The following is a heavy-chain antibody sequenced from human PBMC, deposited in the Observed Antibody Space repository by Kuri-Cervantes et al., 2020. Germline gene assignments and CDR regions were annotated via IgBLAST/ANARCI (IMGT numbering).Heavy chain of an antibody. J-gene: IGHJ3*02. Sequence: SETLSLTCTVSGGSISSSSYYWGWIRQPPGKGLEWIGSIYYSGSTNHNPSLKSRVTISVDTSKNQFSLKLSSVTAADTAVYYCARGVYTSGSYSAFDIWGQGTMVTVSS. V-gene: IGHV4-39*07. CDR3: ARGVYTSGSYSAFDI. D-gene: IGHD1-26*01. CDR1: GGSISSSSYY. CDR2: IYYSGST.